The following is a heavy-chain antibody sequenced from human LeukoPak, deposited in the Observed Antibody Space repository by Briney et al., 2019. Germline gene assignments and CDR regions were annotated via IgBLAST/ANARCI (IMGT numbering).Heavy chain of an antibody. J-gene: IGHJ6*02. CDR2: IYYSGST. CDR3: AREIQGDGSGSYPIDYYGMDV. CDR1: GGSISSGDYY. D-gene: IGHD3-10*01. Sequence: SQTLSLTCTVSGGSISSGDYYWSWIRQPPGKGLEWIGYIYYSGSTYYNPSLKSRVTMSVDTSKNQFSLKLSSVTAADTAVYYCAREIQGDGSGSYPIDYYGMDVWGQGTTVTVSS. V-gene: IGHV4-30-4*08.